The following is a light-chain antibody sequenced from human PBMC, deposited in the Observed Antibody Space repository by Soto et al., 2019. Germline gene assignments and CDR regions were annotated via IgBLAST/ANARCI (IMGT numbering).Light chain of an antibody. CDR3: QQYGSSPET. CDR1: QSVSSSY. V-gene: IGKV3-20*01. J-gene: IGKJ1*01. CDR2: GAS. Sequence: EIVLTQSPGTLSLSPGEIATLSCRASQSVSSSYLAWYQQKPGQAPRLLIYGASSRATGIPDRFSGSGSGTDFTLTISRLEPEDFAVYYCQQYGSSPETFGQGTKVAIK.